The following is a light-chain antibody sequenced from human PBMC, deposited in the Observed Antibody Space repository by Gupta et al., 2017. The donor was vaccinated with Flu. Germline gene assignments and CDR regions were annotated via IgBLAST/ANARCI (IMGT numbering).Light chain of an antibody. CDR2: NNN. CDR3: QSYDSSLSGSL. V-gene: IGLV1-40*01. Sequence: VTISCTGSSSNIGAGYDINWYQHLPGAAPRLLIYNNNNRPSGVPDRFSGSKSGTSASLAITGLQTEDEADDDCQSYDSSLSGSLFGTGTRVTVL. CDR1: SSNIGAGYD. J-gene: IGLJ1*01.